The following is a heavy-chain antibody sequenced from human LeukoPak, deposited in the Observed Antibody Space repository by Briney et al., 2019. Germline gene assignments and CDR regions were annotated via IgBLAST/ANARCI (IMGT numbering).Heavy chain of an antibody. J-gene: IGHJ4*02. Sequence: PSETLSLTCAVSGGSISSNNWWSWVRQAPGKGLEWVSAISGSGGSTYYADSVKGRFTISRDNSKNTLYLQMNSLRAEDTAVYYCAKDSVAAAGYYFDYWGQGTLVTVSS. CDR2: ISGSGGST. CDR3: AKDSVAAAGYYFDY. D-gene: IGHD6-13*01. CDR1: GGSISSNN. V-gene: IGHV3-23*01.